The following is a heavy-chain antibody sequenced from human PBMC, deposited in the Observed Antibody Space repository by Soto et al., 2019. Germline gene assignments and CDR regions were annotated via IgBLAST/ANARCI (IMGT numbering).Heavy chain of an antibody. CDR3: ARDDPFGNENAFDP. CDR2: ISPK. V-gene: IGHV3-33*01. CDR1: GFSFRTYG. D-gene: IGHD1-1*01. Sequence: GGSLRLSCAVSGFSFRTYGFHWVRQPPGKGLEWVAVISPKGHSDSVEGRFTISRDNSMDTLYLQMNNLRAEGTAVYYCARDDPFGNENAFDPCGQGTMVTV. J-gene: IGHJ3*01.